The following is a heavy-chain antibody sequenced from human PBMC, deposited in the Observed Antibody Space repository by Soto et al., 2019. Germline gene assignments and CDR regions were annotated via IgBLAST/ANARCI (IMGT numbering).Heavy chain of an antibody. Sequence: GGSLRLSCAASGFTFSNYWMNWVRQAPGKGLVWVSRINSDGSSITYADSVKGRFTISRDNAKNTLYLQMNSLSAEDTAVYYCASYVAVAGGYYYYMDVWGKGTTVTVSS. CDR2: INSDGSSI. D-gene: IGHD6-13*01. CDR1: GFTFSNYW. V-gene: IGHV3-74*01. CDR3: ASYVAVAGGYYYYMDV. J-gene: IGHJ6*03.